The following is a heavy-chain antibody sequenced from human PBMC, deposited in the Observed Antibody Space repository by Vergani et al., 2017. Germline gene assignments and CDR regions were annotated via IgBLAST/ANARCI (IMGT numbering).Heavy chain of an antibody. J-gene: IGHJ6*03. D-gene: IGHD2-8*01. CDR2: IWYDGSKE. CDR3: ARSGYCAHGVCYMTYYYYMDV. V-gene: IGHV3-33*01. CDR1: GFTLSSHA. Sequence: VQLEESGGGVVQPGRSLRLSCAGSGFTLSSHAMHWVRQAPDKGLEWVAFIWYDGSKEYYADSVKGRFTISRDNSKNTLYLQMNNLRAADTAVYYCARSGYCAHGVCYMTYYYYMDVWGKGTAVTVSS.